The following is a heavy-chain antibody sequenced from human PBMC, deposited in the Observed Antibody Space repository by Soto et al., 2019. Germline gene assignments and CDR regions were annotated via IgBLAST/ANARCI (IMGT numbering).Heavy chain of an antibody. Sequence: QVQLVQSGVEVQKPGASVKVSCKASGYTFSSYVINWLRQAPGQGLEWMGWISPYNGNTNYGQNLQGRVTMTTDTSTSIVDMVLRSLSSDDTAVYYFAREGAVWGSFRYFDYWGQGTLVTVSP. D-gene: IGHD3-16*02. J-gene: IGHJ4*02. CDR2: ISPYNGNT. CDR1: GYTFSSYV. V-gene: IGHV1-18*04. CDR3: AREGAVWGSFRYFDY.